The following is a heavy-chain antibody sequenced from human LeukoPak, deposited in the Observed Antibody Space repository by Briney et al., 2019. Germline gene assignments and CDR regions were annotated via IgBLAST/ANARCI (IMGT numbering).Heavy chain of an antibody. V-gene: IGHV1-18*01. CDR3: ARRRRVDSSGYYIYFDY. J-gene: IGHJ4*02. Sequence: ASVKVSCKASGYTFTSYGISWVRQAPGQGLEWMGWISAYNGNTNYARKLQGRVTMTTDTSTSTAYMELRSLRSDDTAVYYCARRRRVDSSGYYIYFDYWGQGTLVTVSS. D-gene: IGHD3-22*01. CDR1: GYTFTSYG. CDR2: ISAYNGNT.